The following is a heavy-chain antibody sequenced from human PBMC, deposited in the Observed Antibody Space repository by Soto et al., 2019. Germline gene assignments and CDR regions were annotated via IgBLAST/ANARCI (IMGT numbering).Heavy chain of an antibody. CDR2: ISAYNGNT. CDR3: ATVENYGSQIGY. Sequence: ASVKVSCKASGYTFTSYGISWVRQAPGQGLEWMGWISAYNGNTNYAQKLQGRVTMTTDTSASTAYMELSSLRSEDTAVYYCATVENYGSQIGYWGQGTLVTVSS. D-gene: IGHD3-10*01. V-gene: IGHV1-18*01. CDR1: GYTFTSYG. J-gene: IGHJ4*02.